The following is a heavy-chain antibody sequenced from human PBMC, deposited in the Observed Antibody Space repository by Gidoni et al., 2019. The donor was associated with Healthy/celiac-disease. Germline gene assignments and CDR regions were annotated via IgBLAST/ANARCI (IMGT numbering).Heavy chain of an antibody. CDR2: IKSKTDGGTT. D-gene: IGHD2-21*01. Sequence: EVQLVESGGGLVKPGGSLRLSCAASGFTFSNAWMSWVRQAPGKGQEWVGRIKSKTDGGTTDYAAPVKGRFTISRDDSKNTLYLQMNSLETEDTAVYYCTTEVIVGAIGAGFDYWGQGTLVTVSS. CDR3: TTEVIVGAIGAGFDY. J-gene: IGHJ4*02. CDR1: GFTFSNAW. V-gene: IGHV3-15*01.